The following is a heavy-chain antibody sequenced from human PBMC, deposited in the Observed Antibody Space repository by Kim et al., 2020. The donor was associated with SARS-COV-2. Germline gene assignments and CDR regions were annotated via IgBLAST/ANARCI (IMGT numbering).Heavy chain of an antibody. CDR1: GFTFSSYE. CDR2: ISSSGSTI. Sequence: GGSLRLSCAASGFTFSSYEMNWVRQAPGKGLEWVSYISSSGSTIYYADSVKGRFTISRDNAKNSLYLQMNSMRGEDTADYYCAREIAYYDFWSGLPGIDNSGQGTLDTVS. V-gene: IGHV3-48*03. CDR3: AREIAYYDFWSGLPGIDN. J-gene: IGHJ4*02. D-gene: IGHD3-3*01.